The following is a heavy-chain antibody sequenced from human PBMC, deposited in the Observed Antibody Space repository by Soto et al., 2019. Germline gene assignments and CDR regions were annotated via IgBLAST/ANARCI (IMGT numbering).Heavy chain of an antibody. D-gene: IGHD1-1*01. J-gene: IGHJ4*02. Sequence: QLQLQESGPGLVKPSETLSLTCTVSVGSISSSSHYWGWIRQPPGKGLEWIGSIYYSGSTDYNPSLNSRVFMSVDTSKNQFSLKLRSVTAADTAVYYCARRRLERHGGDFDYWGQGTLVTVSS. V-gene: IGHV4-39*01. CDR1: VGSISSSSHY. CDR2: IYYSGST. CDR3: ARRRLERHGGDFDY.